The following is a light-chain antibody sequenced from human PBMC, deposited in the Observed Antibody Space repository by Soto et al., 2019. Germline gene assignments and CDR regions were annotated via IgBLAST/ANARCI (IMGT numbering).Light chain of an antibody. J-gene: IGLJ2*01. CDR2: QDS. CDR3: QEWDSSTYVV. CDR1: KLGDKY. V-gene: IGLV3-1*01. Sequence: SYELTQPPSVSVSPGQTASITCSGDKLGDKYACWYQQKPGQSPVLVNYQDSKRPSGIPERFSGSNSGNTATLSISGTQAMDEADYYCQEWDSSTYVVFGGGTKVTVL.